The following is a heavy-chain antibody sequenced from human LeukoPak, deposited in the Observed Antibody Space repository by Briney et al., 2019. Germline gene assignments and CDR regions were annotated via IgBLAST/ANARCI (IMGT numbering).Heavy chain of an antibody. D-gene: IGHD3-10*01. CDR3: ARGELMVRGVKTGFDY. CDR2: IIPILGIA. CDR1: GGTFSSYA. Sequence: SVKVSCKASGGTFSSYAISWVRQAPGQGLEWMGRIIPILGIANYAQKFQGRVTITADKSTSTAYMELSSLRSEDTAVYYCARGELMVRGVKTGFDYWGQGTLVTVSS. V-gene: IGHV1-69*04. J-gene: IGHJ4*02.